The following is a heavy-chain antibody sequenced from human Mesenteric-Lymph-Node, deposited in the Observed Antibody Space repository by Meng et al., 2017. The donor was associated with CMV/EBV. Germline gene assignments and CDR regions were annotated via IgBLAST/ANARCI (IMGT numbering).Heavy chain of an antibody. V-gene: IGHV1-2*06. CDR2: INPTSGGT. J-gene: IGHJ4*02. D-gene: IGHD3-16*01. Sequence: SGKASGDTFTGYYVHWVRQAPGQGLEWMGRINPTSGGTNYAQKFQGRVTMTRDTSISTAYMELSRLRSDDTAVYYCTRVGGGYFDYWGQGTLVTVSS. CDR3: TRVGGGYFDY. CDR1: GDTFTGYY.